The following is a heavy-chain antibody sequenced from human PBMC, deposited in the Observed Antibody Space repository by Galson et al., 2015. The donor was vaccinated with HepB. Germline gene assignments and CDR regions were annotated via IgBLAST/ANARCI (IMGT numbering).Heavy chain of an antibody. D-gene: IGHD3-3*01. CDR1: GGTFSSYA. V-gene: IGHV1-69*04. J-gene: IGHJ4*02. Sequence: SVKVSCKASGGTFSSYAISWVRQAPGQGLEWMGRIIPILGIANYAQKFQGRVTITADKSTSTAYTELSSLRSEDTAVYYCARDLPKPYDFWSGYWTGYFDYWGQGTLVTVSS. CDR2: IIPILGIA. CDR3: ARDLPKPYDFWSGYWTGYFDY.